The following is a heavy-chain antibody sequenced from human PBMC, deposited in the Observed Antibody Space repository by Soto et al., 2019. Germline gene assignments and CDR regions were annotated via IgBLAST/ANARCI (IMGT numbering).Heavy chain of an antibody. J-gene: IGHJ4*02. D-gene: IGHD3-16*02. CDR1: GGSISSYY. Sequence: SETLSLTCTVSGGSISSYYWSWIRQPPGKGLEWIGYIYYSGSTNYNPSLKSRVTISVDTSKNQFSLKPSSVTAADTAVYYCARHGFGGVIVFDYWGQGTLVTVSS. V-gene: IGHV4-59*08. CDR3: ARHGFGGVIVFDY. CDR2: IYYSGST.